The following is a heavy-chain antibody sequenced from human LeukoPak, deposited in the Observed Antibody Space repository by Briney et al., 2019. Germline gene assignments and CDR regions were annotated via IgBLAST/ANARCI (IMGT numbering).Heavy chain of an antibody. CDR3: ASKPRSGSPGTPLAEPYYHYMDV. D-gene: IGHD3-3*01. J-gene: IGHJ6*03. Sequence: ASVKVSCKASGGTFSSYAISWVRQAPGQGLEWMGGIIPIFGTANYAQKFQGRVTITADESTSTAYMELSSLRSEDTAVYYCASKPRSGSPGTPLAEPYYHYMDVWGKGTTVTVSS. V-gene: IGHV1-69*13. CDR1: GGTFSSYA. CDR2: IIPIFGTA.